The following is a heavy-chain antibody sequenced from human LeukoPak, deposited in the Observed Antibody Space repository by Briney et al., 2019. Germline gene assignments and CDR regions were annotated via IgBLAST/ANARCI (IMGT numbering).Heavy chain of an antibody. CDR3: AGGRRAVARTFDY. Sequence: AGGSLRLSCAASGFTFSSYAMSWARQAPGKGLEWVSSISGSGSSTYYADSVKGRFTISRDNSKNTLYLQMNTLRAEDTAVYYCAGGRRAVARTFDYWGQGTPVTVPS. J-gene: IGHJ4*02. D-gene: IGHD6-19*01. V-gene: IGHV3-23*01. CDR2: ISGSGSST. CDR1: GFTFSSYA.